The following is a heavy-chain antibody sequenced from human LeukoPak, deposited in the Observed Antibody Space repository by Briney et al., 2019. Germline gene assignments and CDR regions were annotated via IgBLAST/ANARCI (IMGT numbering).Heavy chain of an antibody. Sequence: GGSLRLSCAASGFTFSDYWMSWVRQAPGKGLEWVANIRQDGGEEYYVDSVKGRFTISRDNAKNSLFLQMNSLRVEDTAVYYCVRRYFDYWGQGTLVTVPS. CDR3: VRRYFDY. CDR1: GFTFSDYW. V-gene: IGHV3-7*03. CDR2: IRQDGGEE. J-gene: IGHJ4*02.